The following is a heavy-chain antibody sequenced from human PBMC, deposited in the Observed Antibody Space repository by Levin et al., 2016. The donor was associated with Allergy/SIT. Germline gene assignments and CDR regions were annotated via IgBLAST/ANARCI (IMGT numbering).Heavy chain of an antibody. CDR3: ARSAGYCSGGSCYTGAFDI. V-gene: IGHV1-69*13. D-gene: IGHD2-15*01. CDR1: GYTFTSYG. Sequence: SVKVSCKASGYTFTSYGISWVRQAPGQGLEWMGGIIPIFGTANYAQKFQGRVTITADESTSTAYMELSSLRSEDTAVYYCARSAGYCSGGSCYTGAFDIWGQGTMVTVSS. CDR2: IIPIFGTA. J-gene: IGHJ3*02.